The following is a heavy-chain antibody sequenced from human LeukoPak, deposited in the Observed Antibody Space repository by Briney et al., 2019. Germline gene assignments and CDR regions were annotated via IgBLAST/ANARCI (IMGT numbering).Heavy chain of an antibody. Sequence: PSETLSLTCTVSGGSISSSTYFWGWIRQPPGKGLEWIGTIYYSGSTYYNPSLKSRVTISVDTSKNQFSLKLSSVTAADTAVYYCARDSIGGSSSPWGQGTLVTVSS. D-gene: IGHD6-6*01. CDR2: IYYSGST. CDR3: ARDSIGGSSSP. J-gene: IGHJ5*02. V-gene: IGHV4-39*07. CDR1: GGSISSSTYF.